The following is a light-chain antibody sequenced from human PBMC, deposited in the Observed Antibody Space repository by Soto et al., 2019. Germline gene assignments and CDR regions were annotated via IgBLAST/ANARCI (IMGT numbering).Light chain of an antibody. Sequence: DIQMTQSTSTLSASVGDRVTITCRASQSISSWLAWYQQRPREAPKLLIYGAFSLESGVPSRFSGSGSGTEFTLTISSLQPTDFATYYCQQYATSSPTFGQGTKLEI. CDR1: QSISSW. V-gene: IGKV1-5*01. CDR2: GAF. CDR3: QQYATSSPT. J-gene: IGKJ2*01.